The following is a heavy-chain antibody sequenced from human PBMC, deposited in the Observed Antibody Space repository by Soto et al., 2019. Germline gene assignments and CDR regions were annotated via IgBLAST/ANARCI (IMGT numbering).Heavy chain of an antibody. Sequence: GESLKISCKGSGYRFTSYWIGWVRQMPGKGLEWMGIIYPGDSDTSYSPSFQGQVTISADKSISTAYLQWSSLKASDTAMYYCARNTYYDFWSGSGYYYYYMDVWGKGTTVTGSS. CDR3: ARNTYYDFWSGSGYYYYYMDV. CDR2: IYPGDSDT. J-gene: IGHJ6*03. CDR1: GYRFTSYW. D-gene: IGHD3-3*01. V-gene: IGHV5-51*01.